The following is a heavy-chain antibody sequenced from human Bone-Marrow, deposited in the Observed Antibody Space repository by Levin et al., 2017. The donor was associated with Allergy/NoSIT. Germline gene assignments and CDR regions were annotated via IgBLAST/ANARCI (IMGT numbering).Heavy chain of an antibody. Sequence: SETLSLTCTVSDNSITNGAFYWSWIRQPPGKGLQWIAYIYHSGDTYYNPSLKSRVRLSVDTSKKQFSLKVTSVTAADTAVYYCARGHVYADYFDFWGQGTLVTVSS. D-gene: IGHD5/OR15-5a*01. CDR3: ARGHVYADYFDF. J-gene: IGHJ4*02. CDR1: DNSITNGAFY. V-gene: IGHV4-31*03. CDR2: IYHSGDT.